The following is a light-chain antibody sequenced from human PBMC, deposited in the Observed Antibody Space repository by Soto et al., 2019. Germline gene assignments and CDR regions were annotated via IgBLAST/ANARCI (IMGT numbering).Light chain of an antibody. CDR1: QSVSSN. J-gene: IGKJ1*01. CDR2: GAS. CDR3: QQYNNWPPVT. Sequence: EIVITQSPSTLSVSPVERATLSSRASQSVSSNLAWYQQKPGQAPRLLIYGASTRATGIPARFSGSGSGTEFTLTISSLQSEDFAVYYCQQYNNWPPVTFGQGTKVDI. V-gene: IGKV3-15*01.